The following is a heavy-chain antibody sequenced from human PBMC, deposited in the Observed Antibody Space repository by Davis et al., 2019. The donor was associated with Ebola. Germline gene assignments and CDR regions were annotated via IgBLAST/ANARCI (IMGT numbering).Heavy chain of an antibody. V-gene: IGHV4-4*07. CDR3: ARGGYYDFRYYYMDV. Sequence: PSETLSLTCTVSGGSISSYYWSWIRQPAGKGLEWIGRIYTSGSTNYNPSLKSRVTMSVDTSKNQFSLKLSSVTAADTAVYYCARGGYYDFRYYYMDVWGKGTTVTVSS. D-gene: IGHD3-3*01. J-gene: IGHJ6*03. CDR1: GGSISSYY. CDR2: IYTSGST.